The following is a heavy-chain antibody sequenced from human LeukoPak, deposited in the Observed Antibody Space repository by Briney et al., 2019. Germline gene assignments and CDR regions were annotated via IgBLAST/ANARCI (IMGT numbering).Heavy chain of an antibody. CDR2: IYHSGST. V-gene: IGHV4-30-2*01. J-gene: IGHJ6*02. CDR3: AGVTGRAVYGMDV. CDR1: GGPISSGVYS. Sequence: SETLSLTCAVSGGPISSGVYSWSWFRQPPGRGLEWIGYIYHSGSTYYNPSLKSRVTISVDRSKNQFSLKLSSVTAADTAVYYCAGVTGRAVYGMDVWGQGTTVTVSS. D-gene: IGHD3-16*01.